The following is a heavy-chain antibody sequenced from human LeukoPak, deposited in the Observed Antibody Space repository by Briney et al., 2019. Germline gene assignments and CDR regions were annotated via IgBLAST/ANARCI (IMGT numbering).Heavy chain of an antibody. V-gene: IGHV1-2*02. CDR3: ARGATVTTYHYYYMDV. D-gene: IGHD4-11*01. CDR2: INPNSGGT. Sequence: ASVKVSSKASGYTFTVHYMHWVRQAPGQGLEWMGWINPNSGGTNYAQKFQGRVTMTRDTSISTAYMELSRLRSDDTAVYYCARGATVTTYHYYYMDVWGKGTTVTVSS. J-gene: IGHJ6*03. CDR1: GYTFTVHY.